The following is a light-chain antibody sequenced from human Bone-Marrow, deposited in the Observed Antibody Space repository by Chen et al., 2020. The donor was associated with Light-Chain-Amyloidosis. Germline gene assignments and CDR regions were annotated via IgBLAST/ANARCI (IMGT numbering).Light chain of an antibody. CDR3: SSYTITNTLV. CDR2: SVT. V-gene: IGLV2-14*01. CDR1: SGDGGGDNH. Sequence: QSALTQPASVSGSPAQPITISCTGTSGDGGGDNHFSWYQQHPDNAPKLMIYSVTNRPSWVPVRFSGSKSDNTASLTISGLQTEDEADYFCSSYTITNTLVFGSGTKVTVL. J-gene: IGLJ1*01.